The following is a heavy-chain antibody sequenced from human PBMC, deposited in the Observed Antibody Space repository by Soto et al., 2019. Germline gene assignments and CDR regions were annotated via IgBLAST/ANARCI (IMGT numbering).Heavy chain of an antibody. V-gene: IGHV3-53*01. D-gene: IGHD6-6*01. CDR2: IYAGGST. CDR3: ARYSSSAGWFDP. Sequence: LRLSCVASGFTVSNNYMSWVRQAPGKGLEWVSLIYAGGSTAYAESVKGRFTMSRDTSKNTMYLQMNSLRAEDTAVYYCARYSSSAGWFDPWGQGTLVTVSS. J-gene: IGHJ5*02. CDR1: GFTVSNNY.